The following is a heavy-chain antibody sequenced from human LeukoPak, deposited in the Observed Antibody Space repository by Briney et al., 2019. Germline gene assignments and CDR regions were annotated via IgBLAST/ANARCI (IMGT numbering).Heavy chain of an antibody. CDR1: GGSIINYY. J-gene: IGHJ4*02. D-gene: IGHD1-26*01. Sequence: SETLSLTCTVSGGSIINYYWSWVRQPPGKGLEWIGYIYYSGSTKYNHSLKSRVTISVDTSKNQFSLKLNSLTAADTAVYYCARVLHSGYSDYWGQGTLVTVSS. V-gene: IGHV4-59*01. CDR3: ARVLHSGYSDY. CDR2: IYYSGST.